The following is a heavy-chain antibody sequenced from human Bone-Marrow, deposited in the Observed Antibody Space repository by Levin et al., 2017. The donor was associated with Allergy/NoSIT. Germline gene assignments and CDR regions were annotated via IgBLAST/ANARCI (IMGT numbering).Heavy chain of an antibody. Sequence: GGSLRLSCAASGFTFNTYAMIWVRRAPGKGLEWVSLILGSGGRTYYADSVKGRFTISRDNSENTLYLQMDSLRAEDSGVYYCARRTLGATYYFDFWGQGTLVTVSS. CDR1: GFTFNTYA. CDR3: ARRTLGATYYFDF. V-gene: IGHV3-23*01. CDR2: ILGSGGRT. D-gene: IGHD1-26*01. J-gene: IGHJ4*02.